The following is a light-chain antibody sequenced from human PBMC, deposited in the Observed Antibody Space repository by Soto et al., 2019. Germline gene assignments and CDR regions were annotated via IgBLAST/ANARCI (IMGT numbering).Light chain of an antibody. V-gene: IGLV2-18*02. CDR2: EVS. CDR1: SSDIGYHNR. CDR3: SSFASSATLV. Sequence: QSVLTQPPSVSGSPGQSVTISCTGTSSDIGYHNRVSWYQQPPGTAPKLMIYEVSTRYSGVPDRFSGSKSGNTASLTISELQAEDEADYYCSSFASSATLVFGGGTKVTVL. J-gene: IGLJ3*02.